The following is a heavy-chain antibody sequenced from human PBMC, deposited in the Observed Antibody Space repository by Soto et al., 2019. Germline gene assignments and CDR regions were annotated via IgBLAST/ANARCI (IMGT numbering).Heavy chain of an antibody. D-gene: IGHD3-10*01. CDR3: ARSGRYCTENQCYTYFDY. Sequence: SETLSLTCTFSCGSISSYYWSFIRHPPGNGLEWIGYIYYSGSTNYNPSLKSRLAISVDTSKNQFSLHLISVTAADTAVYYCARSGRYCTENQCYTYFDYWGQGTLVTVSS. V-gene: IGHV4-59*12. CDR2: IYYSGST. J-gene: IGHJ4*02. CDR1: CGSISSYY.